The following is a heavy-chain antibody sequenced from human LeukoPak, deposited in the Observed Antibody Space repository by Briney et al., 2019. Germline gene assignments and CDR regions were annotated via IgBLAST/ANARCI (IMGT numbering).Heavy chain of an antibody. Sequence: PGGSLRLSCAASGFTFSNAWTSWVRQAPGKGLEWIGRIKRKTDSGTTDFAAPVKGRFTISRDDSENKVFLQMNSLKTEDTAVYYCATDLLDYWGQGTLVIVSS. CDR3: ATDLLDY. CDR1: GFTFSNAW. V-gene: IGHV3-15*01. J-gene: IGHJ4*02. CDR2: IKRKTDSGTT.